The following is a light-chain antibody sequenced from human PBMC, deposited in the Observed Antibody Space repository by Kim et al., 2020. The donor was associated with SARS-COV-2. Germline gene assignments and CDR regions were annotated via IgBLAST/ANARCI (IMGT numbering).Light chain of an antibody. CDR1: NIGSKS. V-gene: IGLV3-21*04. J-gene: IGLJ3*02. Sequence: PGTTARITCGGNNIGSKSVHWYQQKPGQAPVLVIYYDSDRPSGIPERFSGSNSGNTATLTISRVEAGDEADYYCQVWDSSSDHPWVFGGGTKLTVL. CDR3: QVWDSSSDHPWV. CDR2: YDS.